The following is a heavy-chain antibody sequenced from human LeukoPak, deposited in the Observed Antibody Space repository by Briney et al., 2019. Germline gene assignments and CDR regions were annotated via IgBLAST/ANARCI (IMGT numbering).Heavy chain of an antibody. D-gene: IGHD3-10*01. CDR3: ARKPQSSGSYGWFDP. CDR2: IIPIFGTA. V-gene: IGHV1-69*13. Sequence: SVKVSCKASGGTFSSYAISWVRRAPGQGLEWMGGIIPIFGTANYAQKFQGRVTITADESTSTAYMELSSLRSEDTAVYYCARKPQSSGSYGWFDPWGQGTLVTVSS. J-gene: IGHJ5*02. CDR1: GGTFSSYA.